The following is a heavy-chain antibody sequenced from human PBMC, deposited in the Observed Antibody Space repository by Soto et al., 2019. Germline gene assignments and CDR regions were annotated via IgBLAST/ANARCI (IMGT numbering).Heavy chain of an antibody. Sequence: ASVKVSCKASGGTFSSYAISWVRQAPGQGLEWMGGIIPIFGTANYAQKFQGRVTITADESTSTAYMELSSLRSEDTAVYYCARVKYCSSTSCDLGMDVWGQGTTVTVSS. J-gene: IGHJ6*02. CDR1: GGTFSSYA. CDR2: IIPIFGTA. V-gene: IGHV1-69*13. D-gene: IGHD2-2*01. CDR3: ARVKYCSSTSCDLGMDV.